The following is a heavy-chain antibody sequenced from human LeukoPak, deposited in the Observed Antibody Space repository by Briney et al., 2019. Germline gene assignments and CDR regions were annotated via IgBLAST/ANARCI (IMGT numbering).Heavy chain of an antibody. Sequence: PGGSLRLSCAASGFTFSSYAMSWVRQAPGKGLEWVSAISGSGGSTYYADSVKGRFTISRDNAKNSLYLQMNSLRAEDTAVYYCARDDIVVVPAAIESPWFDPWGQGTLVTVSS. D-gene: IGHD2-2*01. J-gene: IGHJ5*02. CDR1: GFTFSSYA. CDR3: ARDDIVVVPAAIESPWFDP. V-gene: IGHV3-23*01. CDR2: ISGSGGST.